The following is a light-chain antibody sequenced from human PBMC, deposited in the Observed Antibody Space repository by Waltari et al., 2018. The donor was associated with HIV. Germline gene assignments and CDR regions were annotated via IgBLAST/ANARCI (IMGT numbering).Light chain of an antibody. V-gene: IGKV1-27*01. CDR1: QGISNY. Sequence: DIQMTQSPSYLSASVGDRVTITCRASQGISNYLVWYQQKPGKVPKVLIYGASTLQSGVPSRFSGSGSGTDFTLTISSLQPEDVATYYCQKYNSAPWAFGQGTKVEIK. J-gene: IGKJ1*01. CDR3: QKYNSAPWA. CDR2: GAS.